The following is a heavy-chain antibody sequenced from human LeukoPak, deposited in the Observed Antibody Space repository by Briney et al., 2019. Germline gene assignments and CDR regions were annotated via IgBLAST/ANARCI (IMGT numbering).Heavy chain of an antibody. J-gene: IGHJ4*02. Sequence: SETLSLTCAVYGGSFSGYYWSWIRQPPGKGLEWIGEINHSGSTNYNPSLKSRVTISVDTSKNQFSLKLSSVTAADTAVYYCARGLNYVVYWGQGTLVTVS. CDR1: GGSFSGYY. CDR2: INHSGST. CDR3: ARGLNYVVY. V-gene: IGHV4-34*01.